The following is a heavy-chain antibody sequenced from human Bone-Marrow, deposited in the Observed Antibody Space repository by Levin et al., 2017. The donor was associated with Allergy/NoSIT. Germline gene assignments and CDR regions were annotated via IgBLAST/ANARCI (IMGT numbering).Heavy chain of an antibody. CDR1: GASLNNKW. CDR3: ARGGSWGWLDP. J-gene: IGHJ5*02. Sequence: PSETLSLTCAVSGASLNNKWWTWVRQPPGKGLEWIGQIYDSGSTNYNPSLQSRVSMSVDTSKNQFSLTLSAVTAADTAVYYCARGGSWGWLDPWGQGALVTVSS. V-gene: IGHV4-4*02. D-gene: IGHD3-16*01. CDR2: IYDSGST.